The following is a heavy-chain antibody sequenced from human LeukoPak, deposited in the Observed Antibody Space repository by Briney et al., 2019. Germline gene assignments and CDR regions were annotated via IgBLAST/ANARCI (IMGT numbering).Heavy chain of an antibody. V-gene: IGHV1-69*04. J-gene: IGHJ4*02. CDR3: ARAADYGSGSYYFDY. CDR1: GGTFSSYA. D-gene: IGHD3-10*01. CDR2: IIPILGIA. Sequence: SVTVSCKASGGTFSSYAISWVRQAPGQGLEWMGRIIPILGIANYAQKFQGRVTITADKSTSTAYMELSSLRSEDTAVYYCARAADYGSGSYYFDYWGQGTLVTVSS.